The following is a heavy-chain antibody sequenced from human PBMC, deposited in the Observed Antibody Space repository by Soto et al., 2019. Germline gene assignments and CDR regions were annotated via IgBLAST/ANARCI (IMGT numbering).Heavy chain of an antibody. D-gene: IGHD3-9*01. CDR2: ISYDGSNK. Sequence: GGSLRLSCAASGFNFSSYGMHWVHQAPGKGLEWVAVISYDGSNKYYADSVKGRFTISRDNSKNTLYLQMNSLRAEDTAVYYCAKVPGDLDWLPDAFDIWGQGTMVTVSS. V-gene: IGHV3-30*18. J-gene: IGHJ3*02. CDR1: GFNFSSYG. CDR3: AKVPGDLDWLPDAFDI.